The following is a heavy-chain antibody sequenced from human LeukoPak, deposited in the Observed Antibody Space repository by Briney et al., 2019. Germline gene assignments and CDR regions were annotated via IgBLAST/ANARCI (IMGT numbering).Heavy chain of an antibody. J-gene: IGHJ6*02. CDR1: GLTFSSYA. CDR3: AKGGDYVGYYYYYGMDV. Sequence: PGGSLRLSCAASGLTFSSYAMSWVRQAPGKGLEWVSAISGSGGSTYYADSVKGRFTIFRDNSKNTLYLQMNSLRAEDTAVYYCAKGGDYVGYYYYYGMDVWGQGTTVTVSS. V-gene: IGHV3-23*01. D-gene: IGHD4-17*01. CDR2: ISGSGGST.